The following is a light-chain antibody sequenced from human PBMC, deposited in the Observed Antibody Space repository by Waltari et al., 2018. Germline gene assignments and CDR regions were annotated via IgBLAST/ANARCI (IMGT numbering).Light chain of an antibody. CDR1: QGITNY. Sequence: DIQMTQSPSSLSASVGDRVTITCRASQGITNYLVWYQQKPGKVPKALIFAASTLQSGVPSRFSASVSGTYFTLTVSSLQPEDVATYYCQQYSSAPITFGQGTRLEIK. CDR2: AAS. CDR3: QQYSSAPIT. J-gene: IGKJ5*01. V-gene: IGKV1-27*01.